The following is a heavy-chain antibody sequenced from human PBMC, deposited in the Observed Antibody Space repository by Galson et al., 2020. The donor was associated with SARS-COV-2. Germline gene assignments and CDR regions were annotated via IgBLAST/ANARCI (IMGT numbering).Heavy chain of an antibody. Sequence: NSGGSLRLPRAASGFTFRDYFMSWVRPAPGKGLAWVSYISSSRSSINHADPVKDPFTISRNNAKNSLNRQMNSLRVEDTAGYYWSRVASCSGDDCYGAYYFHDWGQGTLVTVSS. CDR2: ISSSRSSI. CDR1: GFTFRDYF. J-gene: IGHJ1*01. D-gene: IGHD2-15*01. V-gene: IGHV3-11*04. CDR3: SRVASCSGDDCYGAYYFHD.